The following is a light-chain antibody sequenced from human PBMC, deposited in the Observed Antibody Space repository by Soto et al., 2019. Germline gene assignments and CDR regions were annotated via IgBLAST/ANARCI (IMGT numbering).Light chain of an antibody. Sequence: QSVLPQPPSASGTPGQRVTISCSGSSSNIGSNTVNWYQQLPGTAPKLLIYSNNQRPSGVPDRFSGSKSGNTASLTVSGLQSEDEADYYCSSYGGSNNLLLGGGTKVTVL. V-gene: IGLV1-44*01. CDR2: SNN. CDR1: SSNIGSNT. CDR3: SSYGGSNNLL. J-gene: IGLJ2*01.